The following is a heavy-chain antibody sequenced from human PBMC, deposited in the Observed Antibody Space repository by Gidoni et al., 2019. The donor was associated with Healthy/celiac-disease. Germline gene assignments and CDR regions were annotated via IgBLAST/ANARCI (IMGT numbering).Heavy chain of an antibody. CDR3: ARGDMVRGVIGLLDWFDP. J-gene: IGHJ5*02. D-gene: IGHD3-10*01. CDR1: GGYISSGGYY. V-gene: IGHV4-31*03. CDR2: IYDSWST. Sequence: QVQLQESGPGLVKPSQTLSLPCTVSGGYISSGGYYCRWIRQHPGKGLEWIGYIYDSWSTYYNPSIKSRVTISVDTSKNQFSLKLSSVTAADTAVYYCARGDMVRGVIGLLDWFDPWGQGTLVTVSS.